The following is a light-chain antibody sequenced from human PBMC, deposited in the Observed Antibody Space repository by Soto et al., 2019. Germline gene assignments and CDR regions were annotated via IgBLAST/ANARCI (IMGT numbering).Light chain of an antibody. V-gene: IGKV1-5*03. CDR3: QMYHGD. CDR1: QSINIW. Sequence: DIQMTQSPSTLSASVGDRVTITCRASQSINIWLAWYQQKLGKAPKLLIYGASSLESGVPSRFSGSGSGTEFTLTTSGLPPDDSSTYYCQMYHGDFGQGTTLEI. J-gene: IGKJ2*01. CDR2: GAS.